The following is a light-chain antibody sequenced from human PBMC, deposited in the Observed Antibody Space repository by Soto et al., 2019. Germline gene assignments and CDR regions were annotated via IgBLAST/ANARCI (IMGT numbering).Light chain of an antibody. J-gene: IGKJ1*01. V-gene: IGKV1-5*03. CDR3: QKYNSYSRT. Sequence: IQMTQSPSTRAAPARDRGTSTCRASQSISSWLAWYQQKPGKAPKLLIYKASSLESGVPSRFSGSGSGTEFTLTISSLQPDDFATYYCQKYNSYSRTCGQGTKGDIK. CDR2: KAS. CDR1: QSISSW.